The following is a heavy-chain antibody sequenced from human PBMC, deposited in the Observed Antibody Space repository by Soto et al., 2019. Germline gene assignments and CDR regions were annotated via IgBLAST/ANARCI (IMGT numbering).Heavy chain of an antibody. CDR3: ARGYCTTTICDPWFDP. CDR2: IYPGDSDT. D-gene: IGHD2-2*01. V-gene: IGHV5-51*01. J-gene: IGHJ5*02. Sequence: GESLKISCTGSGYAFTSYWIAWVRQMPGKGLEWMGIIYPGDSDTRYSPSFQGQVTISADKSITTAYLQWSSLKASDTAMYYCARGYCTTTICDPWFDPWGQGTPVTVSS. CDR1: GYAFTSYW.